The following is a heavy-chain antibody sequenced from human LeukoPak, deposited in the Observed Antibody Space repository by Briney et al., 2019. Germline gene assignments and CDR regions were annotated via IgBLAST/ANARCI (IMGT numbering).Heavy chain of an antibody. Sequence: SETLSLTCTVSGGSISSGGYYWSWIRQHPGKGLEWIGYIYYSGSTYYNPSLKSRVTISVDTSKNQFSLKLSSVTAADTAVYYCASLARSSYYDSSGYYTPFYYYYGMDVWGQGTTVTVSS. J-gene: IGHJ6*02. V-gene: IGHV4-31*03. D-gene: IGHD3-22*01. CDR1: GGSISSGGYY. CDR3: ASLARSSYYDSSGYYTPFYYYYGMDV. CDR2: IYYSGST.